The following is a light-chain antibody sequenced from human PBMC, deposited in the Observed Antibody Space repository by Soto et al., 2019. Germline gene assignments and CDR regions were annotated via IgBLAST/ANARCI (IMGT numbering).Light chain of an antibody. CDR2: DAS. V-gene: IGKV3-11*01. Sequence: EIVLTQSPATLSLSPGERATLSCRDSQSVSSYLAWYQQKPGQAPRLLIYDASNRATGIPARFSGSGSGTDFTLTISSLEPEDFAVYYCQQRSNWPPGKTFGPGTKVEIK. J-gene: IGKJ1*01. CDR1: QSVSSY. CDR3: QQRSNWPPGKT.